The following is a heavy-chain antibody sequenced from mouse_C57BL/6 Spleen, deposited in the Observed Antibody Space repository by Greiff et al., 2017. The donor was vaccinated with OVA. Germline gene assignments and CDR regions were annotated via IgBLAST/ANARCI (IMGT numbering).Heavy chain of an antibody. D-gene: IGHD2-3*01. Sequence: EVQGVESGGGLVKPGGSLKLSCAASGFTFSSYAMSWVRQTPEQRLEWVGTISDGGSYTYYPDNVKGRFTISRDTAKNNLDLQMSQLKSEYTAMYYCARDGDGYQAWFAYWGQGTLVTVSA. J-gene: IGHJ3*01. CDR1: GFTFSSYA. CDR3: ARDGDGYQAWFAY. CDR2: ISDGGSYT. V-gene: IGHV5-4*01.